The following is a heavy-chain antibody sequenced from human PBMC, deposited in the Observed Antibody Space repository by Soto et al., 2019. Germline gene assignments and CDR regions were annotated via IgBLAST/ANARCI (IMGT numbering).Heavy chain of an antibody. J-gene: IGHJ6*02. CDR3: ARDYSNYYYYYGMDV. V-gene: IGHV4-39*01. D-gene: IGHD4-4*01. CDR1: GGSISSSSYY. Sequence: SETLSLTCTVSGGSISSSSYYWGWIRQPPGKGLEWIGSIYYSGSTYYNPSLKSRVTISVDTSKNQFSLKLSSVTAADTAVYYCARDYSNYYYYYGMDVWGQGNTVTVSS. CDR2: IYYSGST.